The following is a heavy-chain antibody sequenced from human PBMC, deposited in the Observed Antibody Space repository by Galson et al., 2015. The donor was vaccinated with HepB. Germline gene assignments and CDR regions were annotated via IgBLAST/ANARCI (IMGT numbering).Heavy chain of an antibody. CDR1: GFTFSTYA. D-gene: IGHD2-15*01. J-gene: IGHJ5*01. Sequence: SLRLSCAAFGFTFSTYAMSWVRQTPGKGLEWVATFSGPLATTYHADSVKGRFTISRDNSKNTLSLQMDGLRAEDTAIYYCAKATRGTCSGADCYYFDSWGQGTLVTVSS. CDR3: AKATRGTCSGADCYYFDS. CDR2: FSGPLATT. V-gene: IGHV3-23*01.